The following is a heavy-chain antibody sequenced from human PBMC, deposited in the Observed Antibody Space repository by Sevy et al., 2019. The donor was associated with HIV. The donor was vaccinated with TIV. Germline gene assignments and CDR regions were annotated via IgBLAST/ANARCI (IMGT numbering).Heavy chain of an antibody. CDR1: GFSFSSYW. CDR2: IKQDESEK. D-gene: IGHD6-13*01. Sequence: GGSLRLSCAASGFSFSSYWMHWVRQAPGKGLEWVANIKQDESEKYYVASVKGRFTVSRDNAKNSLYLQMNSLRVEDTAVYYCAGDFMPVASAGTGALGVWGQGTAVTVSS. V-gene: IGHV3-7*03. J-gene: IGHJ6*02. CDR3: AGDFMPVASAGTGALGV.